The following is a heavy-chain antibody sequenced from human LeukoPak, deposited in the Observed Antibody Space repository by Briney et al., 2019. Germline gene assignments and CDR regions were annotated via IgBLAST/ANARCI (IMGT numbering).Heavy chain of an antibody. CDR2: ITSEGSST. CDR1: GFTFSSYW. V-gene: IGHV3-74*01. Sequence: GGSLRLSCAASGFTFSSYWMHWVRQVPGKGLVWVSRITSEGSSTSYADSVKGRFTISRDNSKNTLYLQMDSLRAEDTAVYYCARRKDAFDIWGQGTMVTVSS. J-gene: IGHJ3*02. CDR3: ARRKDAFDI.